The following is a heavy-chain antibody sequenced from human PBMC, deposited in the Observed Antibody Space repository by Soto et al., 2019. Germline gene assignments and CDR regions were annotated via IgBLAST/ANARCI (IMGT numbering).Heavy chain of an antibody. J-gene: IGHJ3*02. Sequence: ASEKVSCKASGGTFSSYAISWVRQAPGQGLEWMGGIIPIFGTANYAQKFQGRVTITADESTSTAYMELSSLRSEETAVYYCARDRYYYDSSGYYYVSLDAFDIWGQGTMVTVSS. CDR3: ARDRYYYDSSGYYYVSLDAFDI. D-gene: IGHD3-22*01. CDR2: IIPIFGTA. V-gene: IGHV1-69*13. CDR1: GGTFSSYA.